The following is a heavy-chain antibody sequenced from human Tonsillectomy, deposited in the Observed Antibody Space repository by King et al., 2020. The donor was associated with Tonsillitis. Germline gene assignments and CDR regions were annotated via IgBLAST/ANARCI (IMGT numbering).Heavy chain of an antibody. Sequence: VQLVQSGGGLVKPGGSLRLSCAASGFTFSDYYMSWIRQAPGKGLEWVSYISSSGSTIYYADSVKGRFTISRDNAKNSLYLQMNSLRAEDTAVYYCSRDSAPTYYYGSWSPYGMDVCGQGTTVTVSS. J-gene: IGHJ6*02. CDR1: GFTFSDYY. D-gene: IGHD3-10*01. V-gene: IGHV3-11*01. CDR2: ISSSGSTI. CDR3: SRDSAPTYYYGSWSPYGMDV.